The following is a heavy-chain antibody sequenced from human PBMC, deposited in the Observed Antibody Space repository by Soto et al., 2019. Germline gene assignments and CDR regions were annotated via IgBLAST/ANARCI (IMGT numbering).Heavy chain of an antibody. D-gene: IGHD3-22*01. CDR3: ARQGYDSSGYYPFDY. J-gene: IGHJ4*02. Sequence: GGSLRLSCAASGFTFSSYAMHWVRQAPGKGLEWVAVISYDGSNKYYADSVKGRFTISRDNSKNTLYLQMNSLRAEDTAVYYCARQGYDSSGYYPFDYWGQGTLVTVSS. V-gene: IGHV3-30-3*01. CDR2: ISYDGSNK. CDR1: GFTFSSYA.